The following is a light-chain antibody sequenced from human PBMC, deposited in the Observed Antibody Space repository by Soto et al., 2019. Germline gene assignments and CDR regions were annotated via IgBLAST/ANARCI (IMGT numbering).Light chain of an antibody. Sequence: EIVLTQSPGTLSLSPGERATLSCRASQSVSSNLAWYQQKPGQAPRLLIYGASTRATGIPARFSGSGSGTDFTLTISSLDPEDFAVYYCQQHSNWPLTFGGGTKVDIK. J-gene: IGKJ4*01. CDR2: GAS. CDR3: QQHSNWPLT. V-gene: IGKV3-11*01. CDR1: QSVSSN.